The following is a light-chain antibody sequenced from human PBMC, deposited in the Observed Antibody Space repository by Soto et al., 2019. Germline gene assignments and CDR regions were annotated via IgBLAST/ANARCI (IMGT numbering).Light chain of an antibody. CDR2: EGS. CDR1: SSDVGSYNL. J-gene: IGLJ1*01. Sequence: QSALTQPASVSGSPGQSITISCTGTSSDVGSYNLVSWYQQHPGKAPKLMIYEGSKRPSGVPNRFSGSKSGNTASLTISGLQADDEADYYCCSYPASSTHHVFGTGTKVTVL. CDR3: CSYPASSTHHV. V-gene: IGLV2-23*01.